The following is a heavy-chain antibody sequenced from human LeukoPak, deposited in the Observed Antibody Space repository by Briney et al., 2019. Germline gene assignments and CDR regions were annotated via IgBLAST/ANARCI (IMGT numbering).Heavy chain of an antibody. D-gene: IGHD6-13*01. CDR3: ARQIAAAGTYFDY. Sequence: SETLSLTCTVSGGSISSYYWSWIRQPPGKGLEWTGYIYYSGSTNYNPSLKSRVTISVDTSKNQFSLKLSSVTAADTAVYYCARQIAAAGTYFDYWGQGTLVTVSS. CDR1: GGSISSYY. CDR2: IYYSGST. J-gene: IGHJ4*02. V-gene: IGHV4-59*08.